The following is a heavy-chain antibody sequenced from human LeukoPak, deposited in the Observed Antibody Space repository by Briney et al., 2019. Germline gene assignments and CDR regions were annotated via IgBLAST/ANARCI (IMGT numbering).Heavy chain of an antibody. CDR2: INHSGST. D-gene: IGHD5-18*01. CDR3: AGTDLSIQLWSFDY. J-gene: IGHJ4*02. V-gene: IGHV4-34*01. Sequence: SETLSLTCAVYGGSFSGYYWSWIRQPPGKGLEWIGEINHSGSTNYNPSLKSRVTISVDTSKNQFSLKLSSVTAADTAVYYCAGTDLSIQLWSFDYWGQGTLVTVSS. CDR1: GGSFSGYY.